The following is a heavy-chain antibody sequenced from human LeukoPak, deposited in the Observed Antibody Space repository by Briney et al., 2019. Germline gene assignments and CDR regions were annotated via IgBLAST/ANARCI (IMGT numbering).Heavy chain of an antibody. D-gene: IGHD2-15*01. CDR2: INHSGSA. Sequence: SETLSLTCAVHGGSFSGYYWIWIRQPPGKGLEWIGEINHSGSANYNPSLKSRVTISVDTSKNQFSLKLISVTAADTAVYYCARGGECGSCDGFDMWGQGIMVTVSS. CDR1: GGSFSGYY. V-gene: IGHV4-34*01. J-gene: IGHJ3*02. CDR3: ARGGECGSCDGFDM.